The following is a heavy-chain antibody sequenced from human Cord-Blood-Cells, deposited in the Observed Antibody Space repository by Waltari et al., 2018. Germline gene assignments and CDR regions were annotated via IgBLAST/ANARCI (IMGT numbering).Heavy chain of an antibody. J-gene: IGHJ4*02. D-gene: IGHD2-2*01. CDR2: NNTNTGNP. CDR1: GYTFTSYA. Sequence: QVQLVQSGSELKKPGASVKVSCKASGYTFTSYAMNCVRQAPGQGREWMGWNNTNTGNPTYAQGFTGRFVFSLDTSVSTAYLQISSLKAEDTAVYYCAQGCSSTSCPMPHFDYWGQGTLVTVSS. CDR3: AQGCSSTSCPMPHFDY. V-gene: IGHV7-4-1*02.